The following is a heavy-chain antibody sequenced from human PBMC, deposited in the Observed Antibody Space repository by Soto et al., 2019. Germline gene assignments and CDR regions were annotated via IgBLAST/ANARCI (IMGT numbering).Heavy chain of an antibody. J-gene: IGHJ5*02. CDR2: IVVGSGNT. CDR1: GFTFTSSA. D-gene: IGHD3-3*01. V-gene: IGHV1-58*01. Sequence: SVKVSCKASGFTFTSSAVQWVRQARGQRLEWIGWIVVGSGNTNYAQKFQERVTITRDMSTSTAYMELSSLRSEDTAVYYLAADPLYDFYIPLGDPWGQGTLVTAS. CDR3: AADPLYDFYIPLGDP.